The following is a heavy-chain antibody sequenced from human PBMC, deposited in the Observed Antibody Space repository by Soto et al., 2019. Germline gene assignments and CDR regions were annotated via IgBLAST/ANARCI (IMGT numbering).Heavy chain of an antibody. CDR2: ISSSSSYI. CDR3: ARDRGLLRLFFAFDI. CDR1: GFTFSSYS. Sequence: EVQLVESGGGLVKPGGSLRLSCAASGFTFSSYSMNWVRQAPGKGLEWVSSISSSSSYIYYADSVKGRFTISRDNAKNSLYLQMNSLRAEDTAVYYCARDRGLLRLFFAFDIWGQGTMVTVSS. D-gene: IGHD5-12*01. J-gene: IGHJ3*02. V-gene: IGHV3-21*01.